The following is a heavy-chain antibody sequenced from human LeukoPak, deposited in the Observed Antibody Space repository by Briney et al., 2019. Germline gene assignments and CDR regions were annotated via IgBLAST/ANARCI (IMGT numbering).Heavy chain of an antibody. CDR1: GFTFSRYW. Sequence: GGSLRLSCAASGFTFSRYWMSWVRQAPGKGLEWVANIKHDGSDKYFVDSVKGRFTISRDNAKNSLYLQMNSLRVEDTAVYYCAREHDYGDLLFDYWGQGTLVTVSS. V-gene: IGHV3-7*01. CDR3: AREHDYGDLLFDY. J-gene: IGHJ4*02. D-gene: IGHD4-17*01. CDR2: IKHDGSDK.